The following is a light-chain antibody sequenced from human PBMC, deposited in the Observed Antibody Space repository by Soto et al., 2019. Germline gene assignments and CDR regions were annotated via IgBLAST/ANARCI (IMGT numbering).Light chain of an antibody. CDR2: GAS. CDR3: QQYNDWPPWT. CDR1: QSVGSS. Sequence: EIVMTQSPATLSVSPGERATLSCRASQSVGSSLAWYQQKPGQAPRLLIYGASTRATGIPARFSGSRSGTELTLTISGLQSEDFAVYYCQQYNDWPPWTFGQGTKVEIK. V-gene: IGKV3D-15*01. J-gene: IGKJ1*01.